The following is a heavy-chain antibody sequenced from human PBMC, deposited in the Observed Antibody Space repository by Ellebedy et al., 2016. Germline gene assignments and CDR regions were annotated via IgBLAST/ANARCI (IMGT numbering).Heavy chain of an antibody. Sequence: GGSLRLXXAASGFTFSSYSMNWVRQAPGKGLEWVSFISSRSSYIYYADSVKGRFTISRDNAKNSLYLQMNSLRAEDTALYYCARDDRDGYNYGVIDYWGQGTLVTVSS. CDR2: ISSRSSYI. J-gene: IGHJ4*02. D-gene: IGHD5-24*01. V-gene: IGHV3-21*01. CDR3: ARDDRDGYNYGVIDY. CDR1: GFTFSSYS.